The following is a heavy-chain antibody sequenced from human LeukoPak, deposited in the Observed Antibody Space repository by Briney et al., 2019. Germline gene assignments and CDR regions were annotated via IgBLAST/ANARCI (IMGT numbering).Heavy chain of an antibody. CDR2: IYPGNADA. Sequence: GESLKISCKSSGYSLINHWIGWVRQMPGKGLDWMGIIYPGNADATYSPSFQGQVTISADKSTTTVYLQWSSLKASDTAMYYFARQGSYDNSGYSFDYWGQGTLVTVSS. D-gene: IGHD3-22*01. CDR1: GYSLINHW. J-gene: IGHJ4*02. CDR3: ARQGSYDNSGYSFDY. V-gene: IGHV5-51*01.